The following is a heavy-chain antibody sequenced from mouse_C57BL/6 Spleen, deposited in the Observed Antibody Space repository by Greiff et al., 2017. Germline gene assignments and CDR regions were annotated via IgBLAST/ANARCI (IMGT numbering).Heavy chain of an antibody. J-gene: IGHJ1*03. D-gene: IGHD1-1*01. Sequence: QVQLQQPGAELVKPGASVKMSCKASGYTFTSYWITWVKQRPGQGLEWIGDIYPGSGSTNYNEKFKSKATLTVDTSSSTAYMQLSSLTSEDSAVYYCARRTMGSRTGYFDVWGTGTTVTVSS. CDR1: GYTFTSYW. CDR3: ARRTMGSRTGYFDV. CDR2: IYPGSGST. V-gene: IGHV1-55*01.